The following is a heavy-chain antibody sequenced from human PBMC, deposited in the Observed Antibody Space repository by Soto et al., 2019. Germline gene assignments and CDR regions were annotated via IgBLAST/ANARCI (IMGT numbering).Heavy chain of an antibody. CDR2: INPANGNT. J-gene: IGHJ3*01. Sequence: QVQLVQSGAELKKPGASVNISCQASGFTFSDTLINWVRQGPGQRLEWMGWINPANGNTRYSEPFQGRVTISSLSSASKAYVAMSDLTTEDTAVYYCARDIVSGGPRANDDFEVWGQGTMVTVSS. CDR3: ARDIVSGGPRANDDFEV. CDR1: GFTFSDTL. V-gene: IGHV1-3*01. D-gene: IGHD1-26*01.